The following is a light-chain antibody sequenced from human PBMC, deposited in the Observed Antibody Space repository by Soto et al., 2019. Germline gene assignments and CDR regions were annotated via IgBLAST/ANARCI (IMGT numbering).Light chain of an antibody. Sequence: QSALTQPPSVPASPGQTTTISCTGTNSDVGGYNFVSWYQQQPGKAPKLIIYEVRNRPSGLSDRFSGSKYGNTASLTISGLQAEDEADYYCGSQTTSSTSVFGTGAKVTVL. V-gene: IGLV2-14*01. CDR1: NSDVGGYNF. CDR3: GSQTTSSTSV. J-gene: IGLJ1*01. CDR2: EVR.